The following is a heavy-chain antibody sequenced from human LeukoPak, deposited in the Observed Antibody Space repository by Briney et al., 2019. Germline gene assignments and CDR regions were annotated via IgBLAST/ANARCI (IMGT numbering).Heavy chain of an antibody. V-gene: IGHV3-66*02. D-gene: IGHD3-22*01. J-gene: IGHJ3*01. CDR1: GSTVKRNY. CDR2: IYSGGDT. Sequence: GGSLRLSCAVSGSTVKRNYMSWARQAPGKGLEWVSVIYSGGDTYYADSVKGRFTISRDNSKNTVYLQMKNLRPEDTAVYYCARLDDSNSRRPENDASDVRGQGTTVTVSS. CDR3: ARLDDSNSRRPENDASDV.